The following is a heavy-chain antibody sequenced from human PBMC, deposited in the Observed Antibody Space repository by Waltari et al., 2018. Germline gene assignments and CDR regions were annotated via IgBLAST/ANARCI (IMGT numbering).Heavy chain of an antibody. J-gene: IGHJ4*02. CDR3: ARDSFPFYDSSGYYPDY. V-gene: IGHV3-7*01. Sequence: EVQLVESGGGLVQPGGSLRLSCAASGFTFNPYWMTWVRQAPGKGLEWVANIKEDGREKYYVDFVKGRFTISRDNAKNALYLQMNSLRAEDTAVYYCARDSFPFYDSSGYYPDYWGPGTLVTVSS. CDR1: GFTFNPYW. CDR2: IKEDGREK. D-gene: IGHD3-22*01.